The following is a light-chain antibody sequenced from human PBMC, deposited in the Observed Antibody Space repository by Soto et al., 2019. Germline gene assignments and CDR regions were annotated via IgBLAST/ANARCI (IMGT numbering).Light chain of an antibody. V-gene: IGLV2-14*01. CDR2: DVS. CDR1: SSDVGGYNY. CDR3: FSFTSDRTHV. Sequence: QSALTQPASVSGSPGQSITISYTGTSSDVGGYNYVSWYQQLPGKAPNLMIYDVSDRPSGVSNRFSGSKPGTTASLTISVLQAEDESDYCCFSFTSDRTHVFGSWTKVTVL. J-gene: IGLJ1*01.